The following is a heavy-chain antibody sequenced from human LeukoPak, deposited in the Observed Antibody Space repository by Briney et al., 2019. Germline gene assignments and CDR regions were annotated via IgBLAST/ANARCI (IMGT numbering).Heavy chain of an antibody. CDR3: ASAVKYYYDSSGYYYGIDY. CDR2: IIPIFGTA. CDR1: GGTFSSYA. D-gene: IGHD3-22*01. Sequence: ASVKVSCKASGGTFSSYAISWVRQAPGQGLEWMGGIIPIFGTANYAQKFQSRVTITADESTSTAYMELSSLRSEDTAVYYCASAVKYYYDSSGYYYGIDYWGQGTLVTVSS. J-gene: IGHJ4*02. V-gene: IGHV1-69*01.